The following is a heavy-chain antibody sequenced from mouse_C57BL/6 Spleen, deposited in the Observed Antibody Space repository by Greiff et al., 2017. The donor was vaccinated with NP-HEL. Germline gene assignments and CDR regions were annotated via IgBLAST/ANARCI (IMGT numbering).Heavy chain of an antibody. CDR2: ISSGSSTI. D-gene: IGHD1-1*01. Sequence: DVQLVESGGGLVKPGGSLKLSCAASGFTFSDYGMHWVRQAPEKGLEWVAYISSGSSTIYYADTVKGRFTISRDNAKNTLFLQMTSLRSEDTAMYYCARDLYYYGSSYSFDYWGQGTTLTVSS. V-gene: IGHV5-17*01. CDR3: ARDLYYYGSSYSFDY. CDR1: GFTFSDYG. J-gene: IGHJ2*01.